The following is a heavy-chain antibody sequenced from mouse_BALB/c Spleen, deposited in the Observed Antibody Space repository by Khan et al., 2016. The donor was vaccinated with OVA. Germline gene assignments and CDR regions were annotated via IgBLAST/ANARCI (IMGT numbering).Heavy chain of an antibody. J-gene: IGHJ3*01. V-gene: IGHV1-7*01. D-gene: IGHD1-1*01. Sequence: QVQLKESGAELAKPGASVKMSCRASGYTFTNYWMHWVKQRPGQGLEWIGYINPSTGYTEYNQKFKDKATLTADKSSSTAYMQLSSLTSEDSAVYYCVNPGSSYAWFAYWGQGTLVTVSA. CDR2: INPSTGYT. CDR1: GYTFTNYW. CDR3: VNPGSSYAWFAY.